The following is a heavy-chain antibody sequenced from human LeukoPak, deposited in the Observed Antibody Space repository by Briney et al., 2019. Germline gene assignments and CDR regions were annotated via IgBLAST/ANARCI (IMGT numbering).Heavy chain of an antibody. CDR2: IYYSGST. CDR3: ARDRYYDSSGYSY. CDR1: GGSISSYY. J-gene: IGHJ4*02. D-gene: IGHD3-22*01. V-gene: IGHV4-59*01. Sequence: SETLSLTCTVSGGSISSYYWSWIRQPPGKGLEWIGYIYYSGSTNYNPSLKSRVTISVDTSKNQFSLKLSFVTAADTAVYYCARDRYYDSSGYSYWGQGTLVTVSS.